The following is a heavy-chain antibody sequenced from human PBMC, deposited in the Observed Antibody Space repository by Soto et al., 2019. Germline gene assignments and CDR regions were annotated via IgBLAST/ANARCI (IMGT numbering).Heavy chain of an antibody. J-gene: IGHJ6*02. CDR3: AKDVTPVIVGGSIHDYYGMDV. CDR2: ISYDGSNK. V-gene: IGHV3-30*18. D-gene: IGHD1-26*01. CDR1: GFTFSSYG. Sequence: SLRLSCAASGFTFSSYGMHWVRQAPGKGLEWVAVISYDGSNKYYADSVKGRLTISRDNSKNTLYLQMNSLRGEDTAVYYCAKDVTPVIVGGSIHDYYGMDVWGQGTTVTVSS.